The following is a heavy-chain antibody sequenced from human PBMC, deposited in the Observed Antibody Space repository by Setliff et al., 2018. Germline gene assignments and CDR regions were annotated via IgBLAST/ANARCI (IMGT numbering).Heavy chain of an antibody. CDR3: RQAVVGRDVFDV. J-gene: IGHJ3*01. CDR2: INQSGGG. V-gene: IGHV4-34*01. Sequence: SETLSLTCAVYGDPFTDYYWSWIRQPPGKGLEWFGEINQSGGGDYNPSFKGRVTISVDTSKKQFSLTLRYVTAADTALYYCRQAVVGRDVFDVWGQGTVVTVSS. CDR1: GDPFTDYY. D-gene: IGHD1-1*01.